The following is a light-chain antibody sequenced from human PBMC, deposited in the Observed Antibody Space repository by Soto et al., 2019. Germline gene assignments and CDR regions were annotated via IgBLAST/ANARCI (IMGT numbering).Light chain of an antibody. Sequence: QSVLTQPPSASGSPGQSVTISCTGTSSDLGAYNYVSWYQQHPGKAPKLMIYEVNKRPSGVPDRFSGSKSGNTAFLTISGLQAEDEADYYCSSFASTHTYVFGTGTKVTVL. CDR3: SSFASTHTYV. V-gene: IGLV2-8*01. J-gene: IGLJ1*01. CDR2: EVN. CDR1: SSDLGAYNY.